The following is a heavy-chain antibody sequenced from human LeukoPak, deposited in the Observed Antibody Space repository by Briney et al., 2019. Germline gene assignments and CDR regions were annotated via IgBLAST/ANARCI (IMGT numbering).Heavy chain of an antibody. Sequence: GGSLRLSCAASGFTFSNAWMSWVRQAPGKGLEWVSSISSSSSYIYYADSVKGRFTISRDNAKNSLYLQMNSLRAEDTAVYYCARYYDILTGYYLGKPIDYWGQGTLVTVSS. CDR2: ISSSSSYI. CDR3: ARYYDILTGYYLGKPIDY. J-gene: IGHJ4*02. CDR1: GFTFSNAW. D-gene: IGHD3-9*01. V-gene: IGHV3-21*01.